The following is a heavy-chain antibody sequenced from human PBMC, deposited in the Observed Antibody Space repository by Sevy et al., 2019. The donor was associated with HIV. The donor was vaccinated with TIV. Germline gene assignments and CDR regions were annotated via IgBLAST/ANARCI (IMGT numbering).Heavy chain of an antibody. D-gene: IGHD3-22*01. CDR2: IHDSGNT. CDR1: GTSISVYF. Sequence: SETLSRTCTVSGTSISVYFWSWIRQAPGKGLEWIGYIHDSGNTNYNPSLKGRVTMSVNTSKNPFSLKLTSVTAADTAVYFCARDHFYDSSGYWNDALDIWGPGTTVTVSS. V-gene: IGHV4-59*01. CDR3: ARDHFYDSSGYWNDALDI. J-gene: IGHJ3*02.